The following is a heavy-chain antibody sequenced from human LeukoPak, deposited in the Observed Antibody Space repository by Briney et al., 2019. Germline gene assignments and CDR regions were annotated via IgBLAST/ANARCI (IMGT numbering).Heavy chain of an antibody. D-gene: IGHD3-16*01. CDR2: INHSGST. CDR3: ARHTSGDTYYYYYMDV. CDR1: GGSFSGYY. V-gene: IGHV4-34*01. J-gene: IGHJ6*03. Sequence: SETLSLTCAVYGGSFSGYYWSWIRQPPGKGLEWIGEINHSGSTNYSPSLKSRVTTSVDTSKNQFSLKLSSVTAADTAVYYCARHTSGDTYYYYYMDVWGKGTTVTISS.